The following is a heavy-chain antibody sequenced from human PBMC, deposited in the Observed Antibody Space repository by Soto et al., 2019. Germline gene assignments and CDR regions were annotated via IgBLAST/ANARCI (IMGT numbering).Heavy chain of an antibody. D-gene: IGHD4-17*01. CDR3: AREVPYGGFDY. V-gene: IGHV3-30-3*01. Sequence: QPGGSLRLSCAASGFTFSSYAMHWVRQAPGKGLEWVAVISYDGSNKYYADSVKGRFTISRDNSKNTLYLQMNSLRAEDTAVYYCAREVPYGGFDYWGQGTLVTAPQ. CDR1: GFTFSSYA. CDR2: ISYDGSNK. J-gene: IGHJ4*02.